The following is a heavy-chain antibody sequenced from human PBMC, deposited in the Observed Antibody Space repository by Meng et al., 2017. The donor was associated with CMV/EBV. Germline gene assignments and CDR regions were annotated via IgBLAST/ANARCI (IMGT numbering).Heavy chain of an antibody. CDR1: GFTFSSYA. CDR3: ARAEAGIAVAGTQDY. Sequence: GESLKISCAASGFTFSSYAMHWVRQAPGQGLEWVAVISYDGSNKYYADSVKGRFTISRDNSKNTLYLQMNSLRAEDTAVYYCARAEAGIAVAGTQDYWGQGTLVTVSS. V-gene: IGHV3-30*04. J-gene: IGHJ4*02. D-gene: IGHD6-19*01. CDR2: ISYDGSNK.